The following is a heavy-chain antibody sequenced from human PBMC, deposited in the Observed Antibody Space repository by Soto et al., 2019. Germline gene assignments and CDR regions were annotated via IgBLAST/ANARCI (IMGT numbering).Heavy chain of an antibody. CDR1: GLTFSNAW. V-gene: IGHV3-15*01. J-gene: IGHJ4*02. CDR3: TTDYVDTAMVTDY. CDR2: IKSKTDGGTT. Sequence: GGSLRLSCAASGLTFSNAWMSWVRQAPGKGLEWVGRIKSKTDGGTTDYAAPVKGRFTISRDDSKNTLYLQMNSLKTEDTAVYYCTTDYVDTAMVTDYWGQGTLVTVSS. D-gene: IGHD5-18*01.